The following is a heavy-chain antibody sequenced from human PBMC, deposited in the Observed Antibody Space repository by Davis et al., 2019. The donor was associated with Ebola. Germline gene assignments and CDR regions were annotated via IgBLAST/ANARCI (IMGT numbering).Heavy chain of an antibody. CDR3: VKGTLGGGNWFFDH. Sequence: ASVKVSCKASGYTFTSYDISWVRQAPGQGLEWMGWVNPATGATYYAQKFQGWVTMTRDTSITSLYLEMSRLKSDDTAVYYCVKGTLGGGNWFFDHWGRGTLVTVSS. CDR2: VNPATGAT. CDR1: GYTFTSYD. V-gene: IGHV1-2*04. D-gene: IGHD1-26*01. J-gene: IGHJ2*01.